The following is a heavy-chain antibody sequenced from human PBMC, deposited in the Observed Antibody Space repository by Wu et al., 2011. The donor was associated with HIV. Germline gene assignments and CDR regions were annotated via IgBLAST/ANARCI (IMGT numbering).Heavy chain of an antibody. CDR3: ARGYKWDLPAYNWFDP. CDR2: IIPMFGTP. Sequence: QVLLVQSGAEVKKPGASVKVSCKASGYTFNNYDINWVRQAPGQGLEWMGRIIPMFGTPNYARKFQGRVTITADESTSTAYMELSSLRSEDTAVYYCARGYKWDLPAYNWFDPWGQGTLVTVSS. V-gene: IGHV1-69*18. J-gene: IGHJ5*02. CDR1: GYTFNNYD. D-gene: IGHD1-26*01.